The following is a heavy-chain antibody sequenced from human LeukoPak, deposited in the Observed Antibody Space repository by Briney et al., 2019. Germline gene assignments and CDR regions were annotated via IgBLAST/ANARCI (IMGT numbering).Heavy chain of an antibody. CDR1: GGPISLSYYY. Sequence: SETLSLTCIVSGGPISLSYYYGGWIRQPPGKALEWIGSVYYSGTTSYNSSLKSRVTISVDMSKNHFSLRLSSVTAADKAMYYCARGTLYSGWSYYFDYWGQGSQVTVSS. J-gene: IGHJ4*02. CDR3: ARGTLYSGWSYYFDY. CDR2: VYYSGTT. D-gene: IGHD6-19*01. V-gene: IGHV4-39*07.